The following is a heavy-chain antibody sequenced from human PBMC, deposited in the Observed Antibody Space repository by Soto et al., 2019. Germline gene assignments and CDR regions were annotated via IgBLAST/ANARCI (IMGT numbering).Heavy chain of an antibody. CDR1: GFTFSDHY. J-gene: IGHJ6*01. Sequence: EVQLVESGGGLVQPGGSLRLSCAASGFTFSDHYMDWVRQAPGKGLEWVARSRNRVNSHTTEYAASVKGRFTISRDESKSYLYLQMNSLNIEDTAVYYCTRGLLGGAPSYTFHGMDVWGQGTTVTVSS. CDR3: TRGLLGGAPSYTFHGMDV. D-gene: IGHD1-26*01. CDR2: SRNRVNSHTT. V-gene: IGHV3-72*01.